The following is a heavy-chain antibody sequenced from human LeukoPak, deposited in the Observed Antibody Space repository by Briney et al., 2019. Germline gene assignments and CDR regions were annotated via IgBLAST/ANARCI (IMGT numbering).Heavy chain of an antibody. V-gene: IGHV3-23*01. CDR3: ARCTASCYANAFDV. Sequence: GGSLRLSCAASGFTFKNAWMSWVRQAPGKGLEWVSAINGGGDATEYADSVKGRFTISRDNSKKTLYLQMNSLRPEDTAVYYCARCTASCYANAFDVWGQGTLLTVSS. CDR1: GFTFKNAW. CDR2: INGGGDAT. D-gene: IGHD2-2*01. J-gene: IGHJ3*01.